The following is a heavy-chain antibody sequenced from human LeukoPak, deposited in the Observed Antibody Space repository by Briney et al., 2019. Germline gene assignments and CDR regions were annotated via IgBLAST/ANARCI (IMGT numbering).Heavy chain of an antibody. Sequence: SETLSLTCTVSGGSISSYYWSWTRQPAGKGLEWIGRIYTSGSTNYNASLKSRVSISVDTSKNQFSLKLSSVTAADTAVYYCAGGSGTRDSIFDWFDPWGQGTLVTVSS. D-gene: IGHD3-3*01. CDR1: GGSISSYY. V-gene: IGHV4-4*07. J-gene: IGHJ5*02. CDR3: AGGSGTRDSIFDWFDP. CDR2: IYTSGST.